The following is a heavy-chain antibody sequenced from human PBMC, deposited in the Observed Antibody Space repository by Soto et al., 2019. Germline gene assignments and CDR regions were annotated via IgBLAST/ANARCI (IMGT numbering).Heavy chain of an antibody. CDR2: IYHSGST. D-gene: IGHD4-4*01. V-gene: IGHV4-30-2*01. J-gene: IGHJ4*02. CDR1: GGSISSGGYS. CDR3: ARIATTTLGGPIDY. Sequence: SETLSLTCAVSGGSISSGGYSWSWMRQPPGKGLEWIGYIYHSGSTYYNPSLKSRVTISVDRPKNQFSLKLSSVTAVDTAVYYCARIATTTLGGPIDYWGQGTPVTVSS.